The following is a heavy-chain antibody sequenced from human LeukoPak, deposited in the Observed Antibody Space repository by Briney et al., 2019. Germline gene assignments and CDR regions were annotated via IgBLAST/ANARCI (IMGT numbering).Heavy chain of an antibody. Sequence: GASVKVSCKASGYTFTSHGINWVRQATGQGLEWMGWMNPNSGNTGYAQKFQGRVTITRNTSISTAYMELSSLRSEDTAVYCCARGPAYSNYGAYYYYYMDVWGKGTTVTVSS. D-gene: IGHD4-11*01. V-gene: IGHV1-8*01. J-gene: IGHJ6*03. CDR2: MNPNSGNT. CDR1: GYTFTSHG. CDR3: ARGPAYSNYGAYYYYYMDV.